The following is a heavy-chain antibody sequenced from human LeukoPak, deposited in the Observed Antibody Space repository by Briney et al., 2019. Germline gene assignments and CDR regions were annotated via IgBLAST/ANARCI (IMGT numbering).Heavy chain of an antibody. V-gene: IGHV4-61*01. CDR3: ARGITMVRGVINYYYYYMDV. CDR1: GYSISSSYY. J-gene: IGHJ6*03. Sequence: SETLSLTCTVSGYSISSSYYWSWIRQPPGKGLEWIGYIYYSGSTNYNPSLKSRVTISVDTSKNQFSLKLSSVTAADTAVYYCARGITMVRGVINYYYYYMDVWGKGTTVTISS. D-gene: IGHD3-10*01. CDR2: IYYSGST.